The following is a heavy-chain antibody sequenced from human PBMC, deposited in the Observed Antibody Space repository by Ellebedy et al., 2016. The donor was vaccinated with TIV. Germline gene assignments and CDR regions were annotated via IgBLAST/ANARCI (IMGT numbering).Heavy chain of an antibody. D-gene: IGHD1-26*01. CDR1: GGSFSGYY. Sequence: SETLSLTCAVYGGSFSGYYWNWIRQHPGKGLEWIGEINHSGSTNYNPSLKSRVTISVDTSKNKFSLKLSSVTAADTAVYYCARPSYAGSYHSPFDYWGQGTLVTVSS. CDR2: INHSGST. J-gene: IGHJ4*02. CDR3: ARPSYAGSYHSPFDY. V-gene: IGHV4-34*01.